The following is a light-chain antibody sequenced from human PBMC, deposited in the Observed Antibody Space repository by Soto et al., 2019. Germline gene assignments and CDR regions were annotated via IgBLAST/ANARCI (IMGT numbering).Light chain of an antibody. CDR2: EDS. V-gene: IGLV2-8*01. Sequence: SVLTQPPSASGSPGQPVTISCTGTSSDFGGYNYVSWYQQDPGKAPKLMIYEDSKRPSGVPDRFSGSKSGNTASLTVSGLRAEDEADYFCRLYAGSNIVYGFGTGSKVTDL. CDR1: SSDFGGYNY. J-gene: IGLJ1*01. CDR3: RLYAGSNIVYG.